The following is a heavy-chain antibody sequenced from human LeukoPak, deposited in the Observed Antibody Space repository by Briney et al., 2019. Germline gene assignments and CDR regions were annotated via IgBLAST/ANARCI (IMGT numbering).Heavy chain of an antibody. Sequence: GGSLRLSCAASGFTFSSYAMSWVRQAPGKGLEWVSAISGSGGSTYYADSVKGRFTISRDNSKNTLYLQMNSLRAEDTAVYYCAKDRDDILTGYSPFDYWGQGTLVTVSS. D-gene: IGHD3-9*01. V-gene: IGHV3-23*01. J-gene: IGHJ4*02. CDR2: ISGSGGST. CDR1: GFTFSSYA. CDR3: AKDRDDILTGYSPFDY.